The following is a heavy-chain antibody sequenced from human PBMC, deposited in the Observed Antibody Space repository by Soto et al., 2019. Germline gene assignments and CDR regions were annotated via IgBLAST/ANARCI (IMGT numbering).Heavy chain of an antibody. Sequence: PGGSLRLSCAASGFTFSSYAMTWVRQAPGKGLEWVSIISSSGDGTYYADSVKGRLTISRDNSRNTLILQMHSLRADDTAVYYCGEYADFCSWGMDVWGQGTSVTVSS. J-gene: IGHJ6*02. CDR2: ISSSGDGT. V-gene: IGHV3-23*01. D-gene: IGHD3-3*01. CDR3: GEYADFCSWGMDV. CDR1: GFTFSSYA.